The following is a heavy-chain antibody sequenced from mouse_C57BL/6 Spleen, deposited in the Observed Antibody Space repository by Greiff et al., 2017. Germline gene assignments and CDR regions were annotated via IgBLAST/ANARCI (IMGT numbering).Heavy chain of an antibody. CDR3: ASANTVGDY. CDR1: GYAFPNYL. CDR2: INPGRGGT. Sequence: VQLQQSGAELVRPGTSVKVSCKASGYAFPNYLIEWVKQRPGQGLEWLGVINPGRGGTNYNEKFKAKATLTADKSSSTAYMQLISLTSEDSAVYFCASANTVGDYWGQGTTLTVSS. J-gene: IGHJ2*01. V-gene: IGHV1-54*01. D-gene: IGHD3-1*01.